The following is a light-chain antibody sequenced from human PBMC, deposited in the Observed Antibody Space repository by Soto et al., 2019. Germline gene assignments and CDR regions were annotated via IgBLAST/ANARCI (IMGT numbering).Light chain of an antibody. CDR2: G. V-gene: IGLV1-40*01. Sequence: QSVLTQPPSVSGAPGQRVTISCTGSSSNIGAGYPVHWYQQLPGTAPKLLVAGNRPSGVPDRLSVSKSGASASLAITGLQAEDEADYYCQSYDSSLSRRWVFGGGTKVTVL. CDR3: QSYDSSLSRRWV. CDR1: SSNIGAGYP. J-gene: IGLJ3*02.